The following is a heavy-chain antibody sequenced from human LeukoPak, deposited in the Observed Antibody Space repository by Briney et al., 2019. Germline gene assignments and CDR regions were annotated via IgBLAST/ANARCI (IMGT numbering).Heavy chain of an antibody. CDR1: GYTFTSYS. V-gene: IGHV7-4-1*02. J-gene: IGHJ5*02. CDR3: ARARIVALRGLTNMGFDP. Sequence: GASVKVSCKASGYTFTSYSINWVRQAPGQGLEWMGWINTDTGNSTFAQGFTGRFVFSLETSVSTAYLQINTLKAEDTAVYYCARARIVALRGLTNMGFDPWGQGSLVIVSS. CDR2: INTDTGNS. D-gene: IGHD3-10*01.